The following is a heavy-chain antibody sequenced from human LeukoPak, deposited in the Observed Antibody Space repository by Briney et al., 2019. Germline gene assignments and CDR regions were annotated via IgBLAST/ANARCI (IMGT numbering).Heavy chain of an antibody. D-gene: IGHD2-21*02. CDR2: IRGSGDGT. Sequence: PGGSLRLFCASSGFTLSSFAMSCVRQATGEGLEWGAVIRGSGDGTYYADSVRGRFAISRDNSKNTLFLQMNSLTAEDTAVYYCAEGGAQCGGDCYSDYWGQGTLVTVSS. CDR1: GFTLSSFA. CDR3: AEGGAQCGGDCYSDY. V-gene: IGHV3-23*01. J-gene: IGHJ4*02.